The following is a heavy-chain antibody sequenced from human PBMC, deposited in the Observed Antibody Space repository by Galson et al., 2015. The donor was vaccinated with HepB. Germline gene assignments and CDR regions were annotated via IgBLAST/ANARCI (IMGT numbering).Heavy chain of an antibody. D-gene: IGHD3-9*01. J-gene: IGHJ4*02. CDR3: TTVTYYDILTGYPYGDRVDY. Sequence: SLRLSCAASGFTFSNAWMSWVRQAPGKGLEWVGRIKSKTDGGTTDYAAPAKGRFTISRDDSKNTLYLQMNSLKTEDTAVYYCTTVTYYDILTGYPYGDRVDYWGQGTLVTVSS. V-gene: IGHV3-15*01. CDR1: GFTFSNAW. CDR2: IKSKTDGGTT.